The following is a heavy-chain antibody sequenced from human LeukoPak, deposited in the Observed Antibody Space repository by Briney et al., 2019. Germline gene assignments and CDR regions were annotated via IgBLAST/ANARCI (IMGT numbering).Heavy chain of an antibody. Sequence: GASVKVSCKASGYTFTGYYMHWVRQAAGQGLEWMGWINPNSGGTNYAPKFQGRVTMTRDTSISTAYMELSSLRSDDTAVYYCARGYSSSWYVTGGPDYWGQGTLVTVSS. CDR2: INPNSGGT. J-gene: IGHJ4*02. V-gene: IGHV1-2*02. CDR3: ARGYSSSWYVTGGPDY. CDR1: GYTFTGYY. D-gene: IGHD6-13*01.